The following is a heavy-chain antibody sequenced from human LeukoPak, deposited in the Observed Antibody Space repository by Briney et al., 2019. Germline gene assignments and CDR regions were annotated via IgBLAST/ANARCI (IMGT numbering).Heavy chain of an antibody. CDR3: AKDIRMGGSYTPALDY. CDR2: ISWDGGST. V-gene: IGHV3-43*01. Sequence: PGGSLRLSFAASGFTFDDYTMHWVRQAPGKGLEWVSLISWDGGSTYYADSVKGRFTISRDNSKNSLYLQMNSLRTEDTALYYCAKDIRMGGSYTPALDYWGQGTLVTVSS. D-gene: IGHD1-26*01. J-gene: IGHJ4*02. CDR1: GFTFDDYT.